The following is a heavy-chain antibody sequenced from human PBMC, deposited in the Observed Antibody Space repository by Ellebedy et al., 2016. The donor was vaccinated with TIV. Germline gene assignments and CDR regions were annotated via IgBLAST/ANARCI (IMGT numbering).Heavy chain of an antibody. Sequence: GESLKISCAASGFVFSIYGMHWVRQAPGKGLEWVGIIWHDGSHSYYADSVKGRFTISRDNSKKTVDLQMNSLRADDTAVYYCASELVGTTDFDYWGQGTLVTVSS. J-gene: IGHJ4*02. CDR2: IWHDGSHS. CDR3: ASELVGTTDFDY. V-gene: IGHV3-33*08. CDR1: GFVFSIYG. D-gene: IGHD1-26*01.